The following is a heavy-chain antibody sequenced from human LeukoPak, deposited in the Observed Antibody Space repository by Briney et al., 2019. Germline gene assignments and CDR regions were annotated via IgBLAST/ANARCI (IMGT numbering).Heavy chain of an antibody. CDR1: GYTFTNYY. D-gene: IGHD6-19*01. CDR2: INPICGRT. V-gene: IGHV1-69*05. CDR3: ARADSSGWPYYYYYYYMDL. Sequence: ASVKVSCKASGYTFTNYYMNWVRQAPGQGLEWMGGINPICGRTNYAQKFQGRVTITTDESTSTAYMELSSLRSEDTAVYYCARADSSGWPYYYYYYYMDLWRTGTTVTVSS. J-gene: IGHJ6*03.